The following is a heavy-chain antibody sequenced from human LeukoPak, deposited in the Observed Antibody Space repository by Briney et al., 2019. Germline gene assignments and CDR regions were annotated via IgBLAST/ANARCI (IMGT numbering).Heavy chain of an antibody. V-gene: IGHV3-7*01. Sequence: GPLRLSCAASGFTLSSYQLSWLLQAPGKVLELLPNIKQDGSKKYYVDSVKCRFTISRDNAKNSLYLQMNSLRAEDTAVYYCARDQSRIDSSYDYWGQGTLVTVSS. CDR2: IKQDGSKK. CDR1: GFTLSSYQ. CDR3: ARDQSRIDSSYDY. D-gene: IGHD3-22*01. J-gene: IGHJ4*02.